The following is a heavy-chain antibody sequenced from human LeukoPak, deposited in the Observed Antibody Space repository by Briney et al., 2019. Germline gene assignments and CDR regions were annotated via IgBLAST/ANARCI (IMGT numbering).Heavy chain of an antibody. CDR1: GYTFTSYY. J-gene: IGHJ3*02. Sequence: ASVKVSCKASGYTFTSYYMHWVRQAPGQGLEWMGIINPSGGNTSYAQKFQGRVTMTRDTSTSTVYMELSSLRSEDTAVYYCAIGGVAAGAFDIWGQGTMVTVSS. CDR3: AIGGVAAGAFDI. CDR2: INPSGGNT. D-gene: IGHD3-10*01. V-gene: IGHV1-46*01.